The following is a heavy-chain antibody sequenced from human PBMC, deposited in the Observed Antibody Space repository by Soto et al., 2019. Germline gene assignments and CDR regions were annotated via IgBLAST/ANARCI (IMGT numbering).Heavy chain of an antibody. CDR1: GGSISSYY. CDR2: IYYSGST. V-gene: IGHV4-59*08. Sequence: PSETLSLTCTVSGGSISSYYWSWIRQPPGKGLEWIGYIYYSGSTNYNPSLKSRVTISVDTSKNQFSLKLSSVTAADTAVYYCTGVGATFNWFGPWGQGTLVTVSS. D-gene: IGHD1-26*01. J-gene: IGHJ5*02. CDR3: TGVGATFNWFGP.